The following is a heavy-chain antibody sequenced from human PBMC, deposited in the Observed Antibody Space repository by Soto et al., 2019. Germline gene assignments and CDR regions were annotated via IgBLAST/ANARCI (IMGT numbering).Heavy chain of an antibody. V-gene: IGHV3-23*01. CDR2: IRGSGGGT. CDR1: GFKFSTYA. CDR3: AKDYVVMFGGPIGS. D-gene: IGHD3-16*01. J-gene: IGHJ5*02. Sequence: EAQLLESGGGLVQPGGSLRLSCSASGFKFSTYAMSWVRQAPGKGLEWVSTIRGSGGGTSYADSVKGRFTISRDNAKNTLWLRMSSLGVEDTALYYCAKDYVVMFGGPIGSWGQGTLVSVSS.